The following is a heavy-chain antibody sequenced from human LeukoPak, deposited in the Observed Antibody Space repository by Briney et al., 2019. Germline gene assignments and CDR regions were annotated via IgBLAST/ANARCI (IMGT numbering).Heavy chain of an antibody. V-gene: IGHV3-23*01. CDR2: LIGSSGST. CDR3: AKGAYDYIEIAYFDS. J-gene: IGHJ4*02. Sequence: GESLRLSCVVSGFTTTNFAMNWVRQAPGKGLEWVSVLIGSSGSTDYADSVKGRFTISRDKSKNTVFLQMNSLRAEDTAIYYCAKGAYDYIEIAYFDSWGQGTLVTVSS. CDR1: GFTTTNFA. D-gene: IGHD5-12*01.